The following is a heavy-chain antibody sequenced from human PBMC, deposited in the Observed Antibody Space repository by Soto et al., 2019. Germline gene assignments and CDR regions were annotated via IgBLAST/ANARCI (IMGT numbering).Heavy chain of an antibody. V-gene: IGHV3-7*01. CDR3: ARSWLNGFDI. CDR2: IKPDGSEK. D-gene: IGHD1-1*01. J-gene: IGHJ3*02. CDR1: GFTFSNYW. Sequence: GGSLRLSCAVSGFTFSNYWMSWVRQAPGKGLEWVATIKPDGSEKYYVDSVKGRFTISRDNAKNSLYLQMNSLRAEDTAVYYCARSWLNGFDIWGQGTMVTVSS.